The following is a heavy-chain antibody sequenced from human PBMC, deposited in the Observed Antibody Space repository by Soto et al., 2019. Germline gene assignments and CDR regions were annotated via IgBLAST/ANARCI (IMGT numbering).Heavy chain of an antibody. Sequence: GESLKISCMGSGYSFTSYWISWVRQMPGKGLEWMGRIDPSDSYTNYSPSFQGHVTISADKSISTAYLQWSSLKASDTAMYYCARHPKDYYDSSGDAFDIWGQGTMVTVSS. CDR3: ARHPKDYYDSSGDAFDI. CDR2: IDPSDSYT. CDR1: GYSFTSYW. J-gene: IGHJ3*02. V-gene: IGHV5-10-1*01. D-gene: IGHD3-22*01.